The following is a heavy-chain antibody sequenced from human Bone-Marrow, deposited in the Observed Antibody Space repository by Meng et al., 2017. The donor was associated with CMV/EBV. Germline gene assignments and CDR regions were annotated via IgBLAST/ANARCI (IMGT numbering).Heavy chain of an antibody. CDR3: ARRGLAVLAYYGMDV. Sequence: ASVKVSCKASGGTFSSYAISWVRQAPGQGLEWMGWMNPNSGNTGYAQKFQGRVTMTRDTSISTAYMELSRLTSDDTAVYYCARRGLAVLAYYGMDVWGQGTTVTVSS. V-gene: IGHV1-8*02. CDR2: MNPNSGNT. J-gene: IGHJ6*01. CDR1: GGTFSSYA. D-gene: IGHD6-19*01.